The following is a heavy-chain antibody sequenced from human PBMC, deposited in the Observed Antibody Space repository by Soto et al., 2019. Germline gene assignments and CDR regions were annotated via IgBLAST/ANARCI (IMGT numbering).Heavy chain of an antibody. CDR3: ARSVVVPAASNFDY. CDR2: IYYSGST. Sequence: SETLSLTCTVSGGSISSSSYYWGWIRQPPGKGLEWIGSIYYSGSTYYNPSLKSRVTISVDTSKNQFSLKLSSVTAADTAVYYCARSVVVPAASNFDYWGQGTLVTVSS. CDR1: GGSISSSSYY. J-gene: IGHJ4*02. D-gene: IGHD2-2*01. V-gene: IGHV4-39*01.